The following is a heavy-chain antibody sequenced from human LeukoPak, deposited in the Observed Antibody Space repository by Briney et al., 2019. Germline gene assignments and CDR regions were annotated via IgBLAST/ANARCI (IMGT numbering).Heavy chain of an antibody. CDR2: IGGRDGST. V-gene: IGHV3-23*01. J-gene: IGHJ4*02. Sequence: GGSLRLSCAASGFTFSSYGMSWVRQAPGKGLEWVSAIGGRDGSTYYADSVKGRFTISRDNSKNTLYVQMNSLRAEDTAVYYCAKGHYYGSGSLDYWGRGTLVTVSS. D-gene: IGHD3-10*01. CDR1: GFTFSSYG. CDR3: AKGHYYGSGSLDY.